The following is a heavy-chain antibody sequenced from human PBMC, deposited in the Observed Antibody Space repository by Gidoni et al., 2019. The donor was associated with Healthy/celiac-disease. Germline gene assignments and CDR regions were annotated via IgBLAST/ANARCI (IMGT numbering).Heavy chain of an antibody. CDR1: GFTFSSYA. CDR2: ISGSGGST. CDR3: AKDHSTSGWYNLFHPLSTSYFDL. J-gene: IGHJ2*01. Sequence: EVQLLESGGGLVQPGGSLRLSCAASGFTFSSYAMSWVRPAPGKGLEWVSAISGSGGSTYYADSVKGRFTISRDNSKNTLYLQMNSLRAEDTAVYYCAKDHSTSGWYNLFHPLSTSYFDLWGRGTLVTVSS. V-gene: IGHV3-23*01. D-gene: IGHD6-19*01.